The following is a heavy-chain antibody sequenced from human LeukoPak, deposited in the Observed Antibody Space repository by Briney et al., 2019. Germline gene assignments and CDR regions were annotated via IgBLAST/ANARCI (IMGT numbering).Heavy chain of an antibody. V-gene: IGHV1-8*01. CDR1: GYTFTSYD. CDR3: ARGRDGYMGYFDY. CDR2: MNTNSGNT. D-gene: IGHD5-24*01. J-gene: IGHJ4*02. Sequence: ASVRVSCKASGYTFTSYDINWVRQATGQGLEWMGWMNTNSGNTGYAQKFQGRVTMTRNTSISTAYMELSSLRSEDTAVYYCARGRDGYMGYFDYWGQGTLVTVSS.